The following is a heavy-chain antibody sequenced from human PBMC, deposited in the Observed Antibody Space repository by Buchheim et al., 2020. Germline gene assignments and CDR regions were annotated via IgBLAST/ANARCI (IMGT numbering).Heavy chain of an antibody. CDR3: AEAIRASDY. Sequence: EVQLLESGGGLVQPGGSLRLSCAASGFTFSSYAMSWVRQVPGKGLEWVSSISDSGVTTSFADSVKGRFTISRDNSKKPLYLQMNSLRAEDTAVYYCAEAIRASDYWGQGTL. D-gene: IGHD3-10*01. V-gene: IGHV3-23*01. J-gene: IGHJ4*02. CDR1: GFTFSSYA. CDR2: ISDSGVTT.